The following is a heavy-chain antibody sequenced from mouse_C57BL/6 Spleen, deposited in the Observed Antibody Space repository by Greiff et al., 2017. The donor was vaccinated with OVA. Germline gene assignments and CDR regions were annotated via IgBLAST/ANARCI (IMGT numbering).Heavy chain of an antibody. V-gene: IGHV5-4*01. D-gene: IGHD1-1*01. Sequence: EVHLVESGGGLVKPGGSLKLSCAASGFTFSSYAMSWVRQTPEKRLEWVATISDGGSYTYYPDNVKGRFTISRDNAKNNLYLQMSHLKSEDTAMYYCARDLLLRYYAMDYWGQGTSVTVSS. CDR3: ARDLLLRYYAMDY. J-gene: IGHJ4*01. CDR2: ISDGGSYT. CDR1: GFTFSSYA.